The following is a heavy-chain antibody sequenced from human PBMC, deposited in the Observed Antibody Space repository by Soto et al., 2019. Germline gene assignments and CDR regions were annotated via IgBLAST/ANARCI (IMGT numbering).Heavy chain of an antibody. D-gene: IGHD7-27*01. V-gene: IGHV1-69*13. CDR2: IIPIFGTA. CDR1: GGTFSSYA. CDR3: ARDAAADLGNWFDP. J-gene: IGHJ5*02. Sequence: ASVKVSCKASGGTFSSYAISWVRQAPGQGLEWMGGIIPIFGTANYAQKFQGRVTITADESTSTAYMELSSLRSEDTAVYYCARDAAADLGNWFDPWGQGTLITVSS.